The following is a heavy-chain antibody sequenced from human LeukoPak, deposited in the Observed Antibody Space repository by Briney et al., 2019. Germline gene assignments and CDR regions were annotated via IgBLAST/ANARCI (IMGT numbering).Heavy chain of an antibody. CDR3: ARGILGGMRARDY. CDR2: ISGSGGST. CDR1: GFTFSSYA. V-gene: IGHV3-23*01. Sequence: GGSLRLSCAASGFTFSSYAMSWVRQAPGKGLEWVSAISGSGGSTYYADSVKGRFTISRDNSKNTLYLQMNSLRAEDTAVYYCARGILGGMRARDYWGQGTLVTVSS. D-gene: IGHD1-26*01. J-gene: IGHJ4*02.